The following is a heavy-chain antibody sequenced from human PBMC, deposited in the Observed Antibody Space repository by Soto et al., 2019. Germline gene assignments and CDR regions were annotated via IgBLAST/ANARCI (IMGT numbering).Heavy chain of an antibody. J-gene: IGHJ6*02. CDR1: GGTFSSYA. V-gene: IGHV1-69*10. CDR2: IIPILGIA. D-gene: IGHD3-22*01. Sequence: ASVKVSCKASGGTFSSYAISWVRQAPGQGLEWMGGIIPILGIANYAQKFQGRVTITADKSTSTAYMELSSLRSEDTAVYYCARYYYDSSGYYSGGMDVWGQGTTVTVSS. CDR3: ARYYYDSSGYYSGGMDV.